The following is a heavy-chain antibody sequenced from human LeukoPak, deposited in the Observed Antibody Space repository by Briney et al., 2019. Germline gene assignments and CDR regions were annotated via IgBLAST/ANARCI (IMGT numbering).Heavy chain of an antibody. J-gene: IGHJ4*02. CDR3: ARVFGWAGFDY. CDR2: IYSSGST. V-gene: IGHV4-4*07. D-gene: IGHD6-19*01. CDR1: GGSLSSFY. Sequence: SETLSLTCTLAGGSLSSFYWSWFRQPAGKGLEWIGRIYSSGSTNYNPSLKSRLTMSVDTSKNQFSLRLSSVTAADTAVYYCARVFGWAGFDYWGQGTLVTVSS.